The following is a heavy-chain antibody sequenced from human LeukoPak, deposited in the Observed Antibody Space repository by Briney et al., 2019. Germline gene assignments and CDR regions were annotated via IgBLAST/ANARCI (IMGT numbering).Heavy chain of an antibody. D-gene: IGHD2-8*02. J-gene: IGHJ4*02. CDR3: ARWLGGDTGFLGY. CDR1: GYSFTTYW. CDR2: IYPGDSDT. Sequence: GESLKISCKASGYSFTTYWIGWVRQMPGKGLEWMGIIYPGDSDTRYGPSFQGQVTISADKAISTAYLQWSSLKASDTAMYYCARWLGGDTGFLGYWGQGTLVTVSS. V-gene: IGHV5-51*01.